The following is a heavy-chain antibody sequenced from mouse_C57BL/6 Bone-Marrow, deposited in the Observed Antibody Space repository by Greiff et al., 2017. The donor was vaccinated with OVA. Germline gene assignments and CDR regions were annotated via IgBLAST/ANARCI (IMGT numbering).Heavy chain of an antibody. CDR1: GFTFSSYA. V-gene: IGHV5-4*01. CDR2: ISDGGSYT. J-gene: IGHJ1*03. Sequence: VQLKESGGGLVKPGGSLKLSCAASGFTFSSYAMSWVRQTPEKRLEWVATISDGGSYTYYPDNVKGRFTISRDNAKSNLYLQMSHLKSEDTAMYYCARDKTDYYGSSYYFDVWGTGTTVTVSS. CDR3: ARDKTDYYGSSYYFDV. D-gene: IGHD1-1*01.